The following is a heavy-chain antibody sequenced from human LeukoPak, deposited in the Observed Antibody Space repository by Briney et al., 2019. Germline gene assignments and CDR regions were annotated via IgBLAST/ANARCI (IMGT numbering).Heavy chain of an antibody. D-gene: IGHD3-22*01. CDR3: ARDLYYYDSSGYYGCSDY. Sequence: GGSLRLSCAASGFTFDDYGMSWVRQAPGKGLEWVSGINWNGGSTGYADSVKGRFTISRDNAKNSLHLQMNSLRAEDTALYYCARDLYYYDSSGYYGCSDYWGQGTLVTVSS. CDR2: INWNGGST. J-gene: IGHJ4*02. V-gene: IGHV3-20*04. CDR1: GFTFDDYG.